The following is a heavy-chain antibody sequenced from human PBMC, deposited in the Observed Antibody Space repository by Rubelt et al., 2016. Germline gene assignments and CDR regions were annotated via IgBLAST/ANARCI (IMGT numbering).Heavy chain of an antibody. D-gene: IGHD2-15*01. CDR1: GGSISGYY. CDR3: ARLPGISWFDP. CDR2: VSDTAST. J-gene: IGHJ5*02. V-gene: IGHV4-59*08. Sequence: QVQLQESGPRLVKPSETLSLTCTVSGGSISGYYWNWIRQPPGKGLEWIGYVSDTASTNYSPSLKSRITISVDTSTSQFSLDLSSVTAADTAVYYCARLPGISWFDPWGQGTLVTVSS.